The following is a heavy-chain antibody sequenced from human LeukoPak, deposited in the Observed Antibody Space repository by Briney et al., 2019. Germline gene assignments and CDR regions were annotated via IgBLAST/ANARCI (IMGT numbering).Heavy chain of an antibody. D-gene: IGHD1-26*01. CDR2: ISGSSSYI. V-gene: IGHV3-21*01. CDR1: GFTFSSYS. Sequence: GGSLRLSCAASGFTFSSYSMSWVRQAPGKGLEWVSSISGSSSYIHYADSVKGRFTISRDNAKNSLYLQMNSLRAEDTAVYYCARVGASVGAIDYWGQGTLVTVSS. CDR3: ARVGASVGAIDY. J-gene: IGHJ4*02.